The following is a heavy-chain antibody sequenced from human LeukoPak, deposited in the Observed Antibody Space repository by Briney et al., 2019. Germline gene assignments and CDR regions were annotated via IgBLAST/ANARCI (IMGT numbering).Heavy chain of an antibody. CDR3: TRRGGDYDFDY. CDR2: IRSKAYGGTT. CDR1: GFTFGDYA. D-gene: IGHD2-21*02. Sequence: PGGSLRLSCTASGFTFGDYAMSWVRQAPGKGLEWVGFIRSKAYGGTTEYAASVRGRFTISRDDSKSIAYLQMNSLKTEDTAVYYCTRRGGDYDFDYWGQGTLVTVSS. J-gene: IGHJ4*02. V-gene: IGHV3-49*04.